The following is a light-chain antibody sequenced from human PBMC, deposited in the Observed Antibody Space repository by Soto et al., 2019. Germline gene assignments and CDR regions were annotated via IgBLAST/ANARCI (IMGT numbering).Light chain of an antibody. CDR2: DAS. CDR1: QTIISW. Sequence: IHMTHSPSTLSASVLYRVTITFLSSQTIISWLALYQQKPGKAPHLLIFDASALGRGVPSRFSGRGSGTEFSLTISSLQPEDSATYSCQQFDSYPWTFGQGTKVDIK. CDR3: QQFDSYPWT. V-gene: IGKV1-5*01. J-gene: IGKJ1*01.